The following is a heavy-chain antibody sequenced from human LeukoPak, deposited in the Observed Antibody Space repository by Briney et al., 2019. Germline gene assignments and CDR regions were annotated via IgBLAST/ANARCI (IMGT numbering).Heavy chain of an antibody. Sequence: SETLSLTCSVSGGAVSSFYWSWIRQSPGKGLEWIGYFYYGGSTKYNPSLKSRVTMSVDTSKNQLSLKLRSVTAADTAMYYCARHRFASAVILDYWGQGDLVTVSS. J-gene: IGHJ4*02. V-gene: IGHV4-59*08. D-gene: IGHD2-21*02. CDR1: GGAVSSFY. CDR2: FYYGGST. CDR3: ARHRFASAVILDY.